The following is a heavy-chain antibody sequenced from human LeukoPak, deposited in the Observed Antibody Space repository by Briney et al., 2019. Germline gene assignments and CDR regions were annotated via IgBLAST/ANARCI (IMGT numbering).Heavy chain of an antibody. CDR2: IYSSGDT. CDR1: GGSISTYY. J-gene: IGHJ5*02. CDR3: ARVHIAVVSPIGNWFDP. Sequence: SETLSLTCTVSGGSISTYYWSWIRQPAGKGLEWIGRIYSSGDTNYNPSLKSRLTMSVDTSRKQFSLKLSSVTAADTAVYYCARVHIAVVSPIGNWFDPWGQGTLVTVSS. D-gene: IGHD2-21*01. V-gene: IGHV4-4*07.